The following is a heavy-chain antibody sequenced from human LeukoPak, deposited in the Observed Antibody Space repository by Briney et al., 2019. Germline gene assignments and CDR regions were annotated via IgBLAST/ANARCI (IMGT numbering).Heavy chain of an antibody. J-gene: IGHJ3*02. CDR3: ASHVWGTSHDAFDI. D-gene: IGHD3-16*01. V-gene: IGHV3-53*01. CDR2: LYSGGST. CDR1: GFTVSSNY. Sequence: GGSLRLSCAASGFTVSSNYMSWVRQAPGKGLELVSVLYSGGSTYYADSVKGRFTISRDNSKNTLYLQMNSLRAEDTAVYYCASHVWGTSHDAFDIWGQGTMVTVSS.